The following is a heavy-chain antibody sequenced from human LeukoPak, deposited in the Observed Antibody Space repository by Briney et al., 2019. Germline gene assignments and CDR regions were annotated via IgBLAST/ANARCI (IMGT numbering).Heavy chain of an antibody. CDR3: ARVPGPPGLLLWFGELSIGYYYGMDV. CDR1: GYTFTSYD. V-gene: IGHV1-8*01. CDR2: MNPNSGNT. Sequence: ASVKVSCKASGYTFTSYDINWVRQATGQGLEWMGWMNPNSGNTGYAQKFQGRVTMTRNTSISTAYMELSSLRSEDTAVYYCARVPGPPGLLLWFGELSIGYYYGMDVWGQGTTVTVSS. D-gene: IGHD3-10*01. J-gene: IGHJ6*02.